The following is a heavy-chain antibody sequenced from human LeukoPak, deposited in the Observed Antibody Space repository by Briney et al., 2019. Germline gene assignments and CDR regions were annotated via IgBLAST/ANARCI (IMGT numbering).Heavy chain of an antibody. Sequence: ASVKVSCKASGYAFTSYAMHWVRQAPGQRLEWMGWINAGNGNTKYSQKFQGRVTITRDTSASTAYMELSSLRSEDTAVYYCASRNRPNSSSWYAWVYYYYGMDVWGQGTTVTVSS. V-gene: IGHV1-3*01. CDR3: ASRNRPNSSSWYAWVYYYYGMDV. J-gene: IGHJ6*02. D-gene: IGHD6-13*01. CDR1: GYAFTSYA. CDR2: INAGNGNT.